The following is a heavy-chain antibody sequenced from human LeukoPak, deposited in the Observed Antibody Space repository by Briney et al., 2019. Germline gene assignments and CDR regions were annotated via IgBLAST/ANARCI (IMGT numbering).Heavy chain of an antibody. CDR2: IYWDDDK. Sequence: KESGPTLVKPTQTLTLTCTFSGFSLSTSGVGVGWIRQLPGKALEWLALIYWDDDKRYSPSLKSRLTITKDTSKNQVVLTMTNMDPVDTATYYCAHRLGSIAAAGTLYNWFDPWGQGTLVTVSS. D-gene: IGHD6-13*01. V-gene: IGHV2-5*02. CDR3: AHRLGSIAAAGTLYNWFDP. J-gene: IGHJ5*02. CDR1: GFSLSTSGVG.